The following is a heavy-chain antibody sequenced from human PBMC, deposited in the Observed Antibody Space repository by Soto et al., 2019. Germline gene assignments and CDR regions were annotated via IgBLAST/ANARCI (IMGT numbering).Heavy chain of an antibody. CDR1: GGSISSGDYY. D-gene: IGHD2-2*01. Sequence: QVQLQESGPGLVKPSQTLSLTCTVSGGSISSGDYYLSWIRQPPGKGLEWIGYIYYSGSTYYNPSLKSRVTISVDTSKNQFSLKLSSVTAADTAVYYCARLPAAAIGYYYYGMDVWGQGTTVTVSS. CDR3: ARLPAAAIGYYYYGMDV. V-gene: IGHV4-30-4*01. CDR2: IYYSGST. J-gene: IGHJ6*02.